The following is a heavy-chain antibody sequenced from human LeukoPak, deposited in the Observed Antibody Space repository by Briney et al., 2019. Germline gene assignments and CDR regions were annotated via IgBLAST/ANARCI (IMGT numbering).Heavy chain of an antibody. J-gene: IGHJ5*02. D-gene: IGHD5-12*01. CDR1: GGSFSGYY. Sequence: SETLSLTCAVYGGSFSGYYWSWIRQPPGKGLEWIGEINHSGSTNYNPSLKSRVTISVDTSKNQFSLKLSSVTAADTAVYYCARGDYSGSLDPWGQGTPVTVSS. CDR2: INHSGST. V-gene: IGHV4-34*01. CDR3: ARGDYSGSLDP.